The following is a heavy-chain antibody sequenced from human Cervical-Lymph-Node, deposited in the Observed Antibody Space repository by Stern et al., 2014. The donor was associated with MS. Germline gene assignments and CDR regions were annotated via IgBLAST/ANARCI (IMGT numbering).Heavy chain of an antibody. Sequence: DQLVESGPEVKEPGSSMTVSCKVSGGTFTSYSFSWVRQAPGQGLLCMGRIIPIPCLAMVAPKFQGRVTITADKSTKTAYMEMTSLTSEDTAVYYCAREDFWNGGHFDNWGQGTLVTVSS. CDR3: AREDFWNGGHFDN. V-gene: IGHV1-69*04. CDR1: GGTFTSYS. J-gene: IGHJ4*02. D-gene: IGHD3-3*01. CDR2: IIPIPCLA.